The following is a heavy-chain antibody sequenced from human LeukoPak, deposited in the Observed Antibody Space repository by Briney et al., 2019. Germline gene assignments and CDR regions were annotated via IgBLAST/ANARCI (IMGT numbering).Heavy chain of an antibody. CDR3: AKDMKYQLLPPYFDY. CDR1: GFTFDDYA. CDR2: ISWNSGSI. J-gene: IGHJ4*02. D-gene: IGHD2-2*01. Sequence: GGSLRLSCAASGFTFDDYAMHWVRHAPGKGLEWVSGISWNSGSIGYADSVKGRFTISRDNAKNSLYLQMNSLRAEDTALYYCAKDMKYQLLPPYFDYWGQGTLVTVSS. V-gene: IGHV3-9*01.